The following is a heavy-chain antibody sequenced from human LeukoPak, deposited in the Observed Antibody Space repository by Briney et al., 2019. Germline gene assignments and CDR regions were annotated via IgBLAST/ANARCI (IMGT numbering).Heavy chain of an antibody. CDR1: GGSISSGGDY. J-gene: IGHJ4*02. CDR3: ARVRCGCCCTQLDY. V-gene: IGHV4-31*03. CDR2: IYYSGST. D-gene: IGHD2-15*01. Sequence: SETLSLTCTVSGGSISSGGDYWGWLRQHPGKGLEWIGTIYYSGSTNYNPSLKSRVTISVDTSKNQFSLRLSSVTAADTAVYYGARVRCGCCCTQLDYWGQGTLVTVSS.